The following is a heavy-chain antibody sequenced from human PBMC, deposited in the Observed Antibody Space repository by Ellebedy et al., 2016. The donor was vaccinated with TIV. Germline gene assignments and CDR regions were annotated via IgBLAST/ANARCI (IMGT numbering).Heavy chain of an antibody. CDR3: AREPDRTAAGPVGY. CDR1: GFTFTDYY. J-gene: IGHJ4*02. V-gene: IGHV3-11*01. D-gene: IGHD6-13*01. Sequence: PGGSLRLSCAVSGFTFTDYYMTWIRQAPGKGLEWVSYISSRGTTRYYADSVKGRFTISRDNTKNSLSLLMNSLRAEDTAVYYCAREPDRTAAGPVGYWGQGTLVTVSS. CDR2: ISSRGTTR.